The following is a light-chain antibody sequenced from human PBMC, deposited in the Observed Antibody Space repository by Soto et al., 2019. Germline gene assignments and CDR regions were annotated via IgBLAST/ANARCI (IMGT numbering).Light chain of an antibody. J-gene: IGLJ2*01. CDR1: SGHSSYA. Sequence: QPVLTQSPSASASLGASVKLTCTLSSGHSSYAIAWHQQQPEKGPRYLMKLNSDGSHSKGDGIPDRFSGSSSGAERYLTISSLLSEDEADYYCQTWGTGIHVVFGGGTKLTVL. V-gene: IGLV4-69*01. CDR2: LNSDGSH. CDR3: QTWGTGIHVV.